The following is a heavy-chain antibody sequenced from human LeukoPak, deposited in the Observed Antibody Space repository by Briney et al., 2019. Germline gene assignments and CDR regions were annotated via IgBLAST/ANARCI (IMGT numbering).Heavy chain of an antibody. Sequence: SETLSLTCTVSGGSISSSSYYWGWIRQPPGKGLEWIGSIYYSGSTYYNPSLKSRLTISVDTSKNQFSLKLSSVTAADTAVYYCARSLTGIAAFDYWGQGTLVTVSS. D-gene: IGHD3-9*01. V-gene: IGHV4-39*07. CDR1: GGSISSSSYY. CDR2: IYYSGST. CDR3: ARSLTGIAAFDY. J-gene: IGHJ4*02.